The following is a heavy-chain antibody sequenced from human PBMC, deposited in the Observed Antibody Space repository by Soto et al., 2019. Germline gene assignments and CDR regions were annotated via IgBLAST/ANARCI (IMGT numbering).Heavy chain of an antibody. Sequence: GESLKISCKASGYSFSSYWIGWVRQMPGKGLEWMGIIYPGDSDTKYSPSVQGQVTISADRSISTAYLQWTSLKASDTAMYYCARSKRGAYSSGWYSLSGYYNYGIDVWG. D-gene: IGHD6-19*01. CDR1: GYSFSSYW. CDR2: IYPGDSDT. V-gene: IGHV5-51*01. J-gene: IGHJ6*02. CDR3: ARSKRGAYSSGWYSLSGYYNYGIDV.